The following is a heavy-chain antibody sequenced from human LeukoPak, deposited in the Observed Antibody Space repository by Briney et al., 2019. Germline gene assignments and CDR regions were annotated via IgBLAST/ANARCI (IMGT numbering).Heavy chain of an antibody. D-gene: IGHD3-10*01. CDR1: GYTFTSYG. Sequence: ASVKVSCKASGYTFTSYGISWVRQAPGQGLEWMGWISAYNGNTNYAQKLQGRVTMTTDTSTSTAYMELRSLRSDDTAVYYRARLTMVRGVPCDFDYWGQGTLVTVSS. J-gene: IGHJ4*02. CDR2: ISAYNGNT. V-gene: IGHV1-18*01. CDR3: ARLTMVRGVPCDFDY.